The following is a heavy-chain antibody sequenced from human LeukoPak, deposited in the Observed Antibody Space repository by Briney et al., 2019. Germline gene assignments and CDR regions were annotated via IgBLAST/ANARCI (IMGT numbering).Heavy chain of an antibody. J-gene: IGHJ4*02. V-gene: IGHV4-59*01. Sequence: SETLSLTCTVSGGSIKNFYWSWIRQSPGKGLEWLGYIYNNGNTNYSASLKSRVIMSIDTSKNQFSLKVTSVTAADTAIYYCARVLRGAYCGGDCYRLDYWGQGMLVIVSS. CDR2: IYNNGNT. CDR1: GGSIKNFY. CDR3: ARVLRGAYCGGDCYRLDY. D-gene: IGHD2-21*02.